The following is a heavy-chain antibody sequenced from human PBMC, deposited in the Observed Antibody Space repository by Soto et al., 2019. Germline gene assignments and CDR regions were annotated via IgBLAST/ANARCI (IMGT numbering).Heavy chain of an antibody. D-gene: IGHD6-13*01. J-gene: IGHJ6*02. CDR3: ARPRSSSRNYYGMDV. Sequence: PGESLKISCKGSGYSFTSYWIGWVRQMPGKGLEWMGIIYPGDSDTRYSPSFQGQVTISADKSISTAYLKWSSLKASDTAMYYCARPRSSSRNYYGMDVWGQGTTVTVSS. CDR1: GYSFTSYW. V-gene: IGHV5-51*01. CDR2: IYPGDSDT.